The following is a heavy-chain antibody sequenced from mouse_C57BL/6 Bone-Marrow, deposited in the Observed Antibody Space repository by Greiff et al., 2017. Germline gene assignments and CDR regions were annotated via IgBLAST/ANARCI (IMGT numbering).Heavy chain of an antibody. CDR2: IDPSDRYT. D-gene: IGHD1-1*01. J-gene: IGHJ3*01. V-gene: IGHV1-50*01. Sequence: VQLQQPGAELVKPGASVKLSCKASGYTFTSYWMPWVKQRPGQGLEWIGEIDPSDRYTNYNQKFKGKATLTVDTSSTTAYMQLSSLTSEDSAVYYCARFEYYGISYEFAYWGQGTLVTVSA. CDR1: GYTFTSYW. CDR3: ARFEYYGISYEFAY.